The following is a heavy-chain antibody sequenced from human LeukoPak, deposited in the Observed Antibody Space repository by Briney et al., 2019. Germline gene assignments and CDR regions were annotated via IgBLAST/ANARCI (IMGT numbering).Heavy chain of an antibody. D-gene: IGHD2-15*01. CDR3: VKDAPLLQSN. CDR2: ILSDGTTD. Sequence: GGSLRLSCAASAFPSTVTFNSYGVNWVRQAPGRGLEWVALILSDGTTDYYTDSVKGRFTVSKDDSKNTVYLQLSSLRPGDTAAYYCVKDAPLLQSNWGQGSQVTVSS. CDR1: AFPSTVTFNSYG. V-gene: IGHV3-30*02. J-gene: IGHJ4*02.